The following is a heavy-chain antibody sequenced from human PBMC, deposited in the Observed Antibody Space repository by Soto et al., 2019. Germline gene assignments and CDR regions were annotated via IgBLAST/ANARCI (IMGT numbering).Heavy chain of an antibody. Sequence: QVQLVQSGAEVKKPGASVKVSCKASGYTFTSYAMHWVRQAPGQRLEWMGWINAGNGNTKYSQKFQGRVTITRDTSASTAYMELSSLRPEDTAVYYCARGVVVVPAAFDYWGQGTLVTVSS. D-gene: IGHD2-2*01. V-gene: IGHV1-3*01. CDR2: INAGNGNT. CDR3: ARGVVVVPAAFDY. CDR1: GYTFTSYA. J-gene: IGHJ4*02.